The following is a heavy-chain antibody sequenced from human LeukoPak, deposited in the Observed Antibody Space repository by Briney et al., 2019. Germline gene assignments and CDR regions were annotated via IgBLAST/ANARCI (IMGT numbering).Heavy chain of an antibody. CDR1: GFTFSSYS. CDR3: ARTLSYEVVISDAFDI. V-gene: IGHV3-21*01. D-gene: IGHD3-22*01. J-gene: IGHJ3*02. CDR2: ISSSSSYI. Sequence: GGSLRLSCAASGFTFSSYSMNWVRQAPGKGLEWVSSISSSSSYIYYADSVKGRFTISRDNAKNSLYLQMNSLRAEDTAVYYCARTLSYEVVISDAFDIWGQGTMVTVSS.